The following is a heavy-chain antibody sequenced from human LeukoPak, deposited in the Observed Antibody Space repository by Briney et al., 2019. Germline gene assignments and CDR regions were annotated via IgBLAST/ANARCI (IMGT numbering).Heavy chain of an antibody. CDR3: ARGYMGATSYFDY. V-gene: IGHV1-18*01. D-gene: IGHD1-26*01. Sequence: ASVKVSCKASGYTFTNYGISWVRQAPGQGLEWLGWISGYNGNTNYAKKVQDRVTMTADTSTTTAYMEMRSLRSDGTAVYYCARGYMGATSYFDYWGQGTRVTVSS. CDR2: ISGYNGNT. J-gene: IGHJ4*02. CDR1: GYTFTNYG.